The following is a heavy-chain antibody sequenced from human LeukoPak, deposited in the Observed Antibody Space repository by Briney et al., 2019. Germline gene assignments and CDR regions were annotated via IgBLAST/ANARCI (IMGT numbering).Heavy chain of an antibody. CDR2: INTNSGTT. D-gene: IGHD4-11*01. J-gene: IGHJ4*02. Sequence: PGGSLRLSCAASGFAFSFYAMSWLRQPPGKGLEWVSTINTNSGTTSYAASVRGRFTISRDNSKNTLYLQVNTLRAEDTAVYYCARDADSNLSFDFWGQGTLVTVSS. V-gene: IGHV3-23*01. CDR3: ARDADSNLSFDF. CDR1: GFAFSFYA.